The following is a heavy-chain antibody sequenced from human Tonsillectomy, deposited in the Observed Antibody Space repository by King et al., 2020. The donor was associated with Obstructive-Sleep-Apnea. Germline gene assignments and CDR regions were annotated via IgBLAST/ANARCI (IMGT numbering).Heavy chain of an antibody. CDR3: AQSYSGGWYQNSFDY. CDR2: IYWNDDK. J-gene: IGHJ4*02. CDR1: GSSLSTSGVG. V-gene: IGHV2-5*01. Sequence: LTLKESGPTVVKPTQTLTLTCTLSGSSLSTSGVGVGWIRQPPGKALEWLALIYWNDDKVYSSSLKSRLTISNDTSKNQVVLTMTNVDPVDTATYYCAQSYSGGWYQNSFDYWGQGTLVTVSS. D-gene: IGHD6-19*01.